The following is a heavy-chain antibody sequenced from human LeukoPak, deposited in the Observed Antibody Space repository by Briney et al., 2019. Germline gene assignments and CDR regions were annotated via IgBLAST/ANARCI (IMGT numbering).Heavy chain of an antibody. D-gene: IGHD3-22*01. V-gene: IGHV4-39*02. CDR2: IYYSGST. CDR1: GGSISSSSYY. Sequence: SETLSLTCTVSGGSISSSSYYWGWIRQPPGKGLEWIGSIYYSGSTYYNPSLKSRVTISVDTSKNQFSLKLSSVTAADTAVYYCARDLGQYYDTSDNWFDPWGQGTLVTVSS. J-gene: IGHJ5*02. CDR3: ARDLGQYYDTSDNWFDP.